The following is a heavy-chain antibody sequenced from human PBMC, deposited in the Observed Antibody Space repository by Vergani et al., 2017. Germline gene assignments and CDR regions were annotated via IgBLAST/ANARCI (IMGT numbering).Heavy chain of an antibody. CDR1: GFSFPGYA. CDR2: VSGSSATP. Sequence: EVQLLESGGGLVQPGGSLRLSCEASGFSFPGYAMSWVRQAPGKGLEWVSSVSGSSATPYYADSVKGRFTISRDNSKNTLYLQMNSLRAEDTAVYYCAKAYYDYYYYYGMDVWGQGTTVTVSS. CDR3: AKAYYDYYYYYGMDV. V-gene: IGHV3-23*01. D-gene: IGHD3-3*01. J-gene: IGHJ6*02.